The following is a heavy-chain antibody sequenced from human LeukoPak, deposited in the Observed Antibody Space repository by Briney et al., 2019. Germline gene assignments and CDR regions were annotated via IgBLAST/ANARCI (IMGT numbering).Heavy chain of an antibody. D-gene: IGHD3-10*01. CDR2: IYSGGST. Sequence: GGSLRLSCAASGFTVSSNYMSWIRQAPGKGLEWVSVIYSGGSTYYADSVKGRFTISRDNSKNTLYLQMNSLRAEDTAVYYCARSTLWFGADYWGQGTLVTVSS. J-gene: IGHJ4*02. CDR3: ARSTLWFGADY. CDR1: GFTVSSNY. V-gene: IGHV3-53*01.